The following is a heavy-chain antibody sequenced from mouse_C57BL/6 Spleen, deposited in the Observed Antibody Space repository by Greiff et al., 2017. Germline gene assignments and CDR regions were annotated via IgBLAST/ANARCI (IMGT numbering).Heavy chain of an antibody. J-gene: IGHJ1*03. Sequence: VQLQQSGAELARPGASVKLSCKASGYTFTSYGISWVKQRTGQGLEWIGEIYPRSGNTYYNEKFKGKATLTADKSSSTAYMELRSLTSEDSAVYVCARSTTVVASYWYFDVWGTGTTVTVSS. CDR1: GYTFTSYG. V-gene: IGHV1-81*01. CDR3: ARSTTVVASYWYFDV. CDR2: IYPRSGNT. D-gene: IGHD1-1*01.